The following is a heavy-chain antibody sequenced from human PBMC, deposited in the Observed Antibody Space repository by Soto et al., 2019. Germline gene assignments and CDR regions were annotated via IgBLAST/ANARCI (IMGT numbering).Heavy chain of an antibody. V-gene: IGHV4-34*01. CDR3: ARSLGLRRIYYSYMDV. D-gene: IGHD1-7*01. CDR1: GGSFSGYY. CDR2: INHSGST. J-gene: IGHJ6*03. Sequence: PSGTLSLTFAVYGGSFSGYYWSWIRQPPGKGLEWIGEINHSGSTNYNPSLKSRVTISVDTSKNQFSLKLSSVTAADTAVYYCARSLGLRRIYYSYMDVWGKGTTVTVSS.